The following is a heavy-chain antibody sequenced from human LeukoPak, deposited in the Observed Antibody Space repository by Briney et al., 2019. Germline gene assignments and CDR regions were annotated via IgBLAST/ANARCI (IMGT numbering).Heavy chain of an antibody. Sequence: GGSLRLSCAASGFTFSSYAMSSVRQAPGRGLEWVSVIGGGGGSTYSADSAKGRFTSSRDNSNNTLYLQMNSLRAEDTAVYYCARWGLGKGTAFDIWGQGTMVTVSS. D-gene: IGHD3-16*01. CDR2: IGGGGGST. CDR3: ARWGLGKGTAFDI. CDR1: GFTFSSYA. V-gene: IGHV3-23*01. J-gene: IGHJ3*02.